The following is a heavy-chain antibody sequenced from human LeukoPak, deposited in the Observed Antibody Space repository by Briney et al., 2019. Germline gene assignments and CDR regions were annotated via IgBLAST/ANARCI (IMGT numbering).Heavy chain of an antibody. CDR3: ATDDFWSGYSSRPPDY. V-gene: IGHV4-39*07. CDR1: GASISSSSYY. CDR2: IYYRWRT. D-gene: IGHD3-3*01. J-gene: IGHJ4*02. Sequence: SETLSLTCTVSGASISSSSYYWGWVRQPPGKGLEWIGSIYYRWRTYYNPSLKSRVTISVDTSNNQFSLKLNSMTAADTAVYYCATDDFWSGYSSRPPDYWGQGTLVTVSS.